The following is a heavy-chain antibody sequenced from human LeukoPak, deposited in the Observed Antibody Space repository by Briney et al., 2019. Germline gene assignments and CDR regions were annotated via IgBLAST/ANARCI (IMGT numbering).Heavy chain of an antibody. D-gene: IGHD4-17*01. CDR3: ARSPGGDYGDYYMDV. V-gene: IGHV1-18*01. CDR2: ISAYNGNT. J-gene: IGHJ6*03. CDR1: GYTFTSYG. Sequence: ASVKVSCKASGYTFTSYGISWVRQAPGQGLEWMGWISAYNGNTNYAQKVQGRVTMSTDTSTSTAYMELRSLRSDDTAVYYCARSPGGDYGDYYMDVWGKGTTVTISS.